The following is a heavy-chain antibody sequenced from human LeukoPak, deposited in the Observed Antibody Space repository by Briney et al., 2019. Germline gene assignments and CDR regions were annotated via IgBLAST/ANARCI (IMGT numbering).Heavy chain of an antibody. J-gene: IGHJ2*01. CDR1: GFTLKTYV. CDR3: AKRIPVVDMQYFDL. CDR2: LGSGVSA. V-gene: IGHV3-23*01. Sequence: GGSLRLSCEVSGFTLKTYVMSWVPHALGQGLEWVSTLGSGVSAFYADSVKGRFTISRANSKNTLYLQMTNLRGEDTAVYYCAKRIPVVDMQYFDLWGRGSLVAVSS. D-gene: IGHD6-19*01.